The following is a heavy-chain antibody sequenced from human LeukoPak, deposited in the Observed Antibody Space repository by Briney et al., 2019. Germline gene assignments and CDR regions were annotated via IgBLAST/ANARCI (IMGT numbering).Heavy chain of an antibody. J-gene: IGHJ5*02. CDR3: APTDCSGGSCYAPFDP. CDR2: IIPIFGTA. V-gene: IGHV1-69*05. Sequence: SVKVSCKASGGTFSSYAISWVRQAPGQGLEWMGGIIPIFGTANYAQKFQGRVTITTDESTSTAYMELSSLRSEDTAVYYCAPTDCSGGSCYAPFDPWGQGTLVTVSS. CDR1: GGTFSSYA. D-gene: IGHD2-15*01.